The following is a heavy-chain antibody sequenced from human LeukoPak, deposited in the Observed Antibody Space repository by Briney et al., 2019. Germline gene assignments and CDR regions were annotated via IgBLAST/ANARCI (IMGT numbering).Heavy chain of an antibody. CDR2: ISVYNGNT. Sequence: ASVKVSCKASGYTFNSYGISWVRQAPGQGHEGMGGISVYNGNTNNAQKHQGRLTMTTDTYKSKDYMELRRQRDDDTDRYYFESTGDAFDIWGQGTMLTVSS. CDR3: ESTGDAFDI. CDR1: GYTFNSYG. D-gene: IGHD4-17*01. V-gene: IGHV1-18*01. J-gene: IGHJ3*02.